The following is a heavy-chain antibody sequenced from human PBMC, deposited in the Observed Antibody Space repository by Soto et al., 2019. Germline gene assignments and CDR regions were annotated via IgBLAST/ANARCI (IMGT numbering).Heavy chain of an antibody. Sequence: GESLKISCKGSEYTFSNFWIAWVRQMPGKGLEWMGIIYLSDSDTIYSPSAQGHFTISADKSIKTAYLQWSSLKASDTAIYYCATTFNYNGYFDPWGQGTQVTVSS. CDR3: ATTFNYNGYFDP. CDR1: EYTFSNFW. CDR2: IYLSDSDT. J-gene: IGHJ5*02. V-gene: IGHV5-51*01. D-gene: IGHD6-25*01.